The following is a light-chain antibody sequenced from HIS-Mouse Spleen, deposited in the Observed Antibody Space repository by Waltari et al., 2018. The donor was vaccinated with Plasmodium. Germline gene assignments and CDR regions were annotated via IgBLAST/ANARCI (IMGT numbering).Light chain of an antibody. Sequence: SYELTQPPSVSVSPGQTASITCSGDKLGDKYACWYQQKPGQSPVLVIYQDSTRPSGSPERFSGANAGNTATLTISGTQAMDEADYYCQAWDSSTWVFGGGTKLTVL. CDR3: QAWDSSTWV. J-gene: IGLJ3*02. CDR1: KLGDKY. V-gene: IGLV3-1*01. CDR2: QDS.